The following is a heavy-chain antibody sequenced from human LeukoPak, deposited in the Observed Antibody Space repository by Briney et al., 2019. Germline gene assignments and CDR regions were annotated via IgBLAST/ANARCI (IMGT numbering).Heavy chain of an antibody. D-gene: IGHD6-13*01. CDR1: GGSFSGYY. V-gene: IGHV4-34*01. J-gene: IGHJ3*02. CDR2: INHSGST. CDR3: ARGLSSIAADGPQPFDI. Sequence: PSETLSLTCAVYGGSFSGYYWSWIRQPPGKGVEWIGEINHSGSTNYNPSLKSRVTISVDTSKNQFSLKLSSVTAADTAVYYCARGLSSIAADGPQPFDIWGQGTMVTVSS.